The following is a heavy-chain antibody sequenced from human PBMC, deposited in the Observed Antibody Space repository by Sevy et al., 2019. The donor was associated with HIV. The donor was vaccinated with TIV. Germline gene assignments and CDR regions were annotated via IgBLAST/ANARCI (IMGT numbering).Heavy chain of an antibody. Sequence: GGSLRLSCAASGFSFSWYWMSWVRQTPEKGLEWVANINQDESEKNYVDSVRGRFTISRDNAKNSLYLKMNSLRVDDTAVYYCAKESVSWYLDFWGQGTLVTVSS. V-gene: IGHV3-7*01. CDR1: GFSFSWYW. J-gene: IGHJ4*02. D-gene: IGHD6-13*01. CDR2: INQDESEK. CDR3: AKESVSWYLDF.